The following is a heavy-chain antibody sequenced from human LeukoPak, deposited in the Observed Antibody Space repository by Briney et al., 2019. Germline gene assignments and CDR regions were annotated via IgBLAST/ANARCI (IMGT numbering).Heavy chain of an antibody. CDR2: IYYSGST. D-gene: IGHD3-9*01. Sequence: SETLSLTCTVSGGSISSSSSYWDWIRQPPGKGLEWIGSIYYSGSTYYNPSLKSRVTITVDTSKNQFSLKLSSVTAADTAVYYCARDYDMLTGRGVDYWGQGTLVTVSS. V-gene: IGHV4-39*07. CDR1: GGSISSSSSY. CDR3: ARDYDMLTGRGVDY. J-gene: IGHJ4*02.